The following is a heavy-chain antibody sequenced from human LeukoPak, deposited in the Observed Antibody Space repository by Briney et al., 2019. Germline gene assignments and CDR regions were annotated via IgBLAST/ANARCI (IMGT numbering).Heavy chain of an antibody. V-gene: IGHV3-66*04. Sequence: PGGSLRLSCVASGFTVSSNYLSWVRQAPGKGLEWVSVISSGGSTSYADSVKGRFTTSRDNSKNTLYLQMNSLRADDTAVYYSARLTGWGQETLVTVSS. D-gene: IGHD2-8*02. J-gene: IGHJ1*01. CDR2: ISSGGST. CDR3: ARLTG. CDR1: GFTVSSNY.